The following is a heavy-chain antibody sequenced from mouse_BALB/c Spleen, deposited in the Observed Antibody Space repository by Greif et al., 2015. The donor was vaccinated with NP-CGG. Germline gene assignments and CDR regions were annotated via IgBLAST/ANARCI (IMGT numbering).Heavy chain of an antibody. CDR1: GYTLTSYW. D-gene: IGHD2-1*01. J-gene: IGHJ3*01. CDR2: ISPSTGYT. V-gene: IGHV1-7*01. CDR3: ARDGNYPAWFAY. Sequence: VQLQQSGAELAKPGASVKMSCKASGYTLTSYWMHWVKQRPGQGLEWIGYISPSTGYTEYNQKFKDKATLTADKSSSTAYMQLSSLTSEDSAVYYCARDGNYPAWFAYWGQGTLVTVSA.